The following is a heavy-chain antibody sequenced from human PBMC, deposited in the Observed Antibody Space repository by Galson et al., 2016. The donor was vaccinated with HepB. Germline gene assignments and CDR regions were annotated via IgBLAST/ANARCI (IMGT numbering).Heavy chain of an antibody. CDR3: ATTKTGYSSSFSTPPMGYYYYGMDV. Sequence: SLRLSCAASGFTVSSNYMSWVRQAPGKGLEWVSVIYSGGSTYYADSVKGRFTTSRDNSKNTLYLQMNSLRAEDTAVYYCATTKTGYSSSFSTPPMGYYYYGMDVWGQGTTVTVSS. D-gene: IGHD6-13*01. J-gene: IGHJ6*02. CDR1: GFTVSSNY. V-gene: IGHV3-53*01. CDR2: IYSGGST.